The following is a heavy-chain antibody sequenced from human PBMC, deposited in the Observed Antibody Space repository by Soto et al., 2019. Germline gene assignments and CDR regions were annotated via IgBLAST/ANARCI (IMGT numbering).Heavy chain of an antibody. D-gene: IGHD6-13*01. CDR3: ARWLAAADWFDP. J-gene: IGHJ5*02. V-gene: IGHV4-30-4*01. CDR2: IYYSGST. CDR1: GGSFSSGDYY. Sequence: QVQLQESGPGLVKPSQTLSLTCTVSGGSFSSGDYYWSWIRQPPGKGLEWIGNIYYSGSTYYNPSLKSRVTISVDTSKNQFSLKLSSVTAADTAVYYCARWLAAADWFDPWGQGTLVTVSS.